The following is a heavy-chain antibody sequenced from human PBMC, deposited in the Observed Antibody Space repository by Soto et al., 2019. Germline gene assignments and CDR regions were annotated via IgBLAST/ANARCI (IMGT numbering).Heavy chain of an antibody. J-gene: IGHJ5*02. CDR2: IYHSGST. Sequence: PSETLSLTCAVSGGSISSGGYSWSWIRQPPGKGLEWIGYIYHSGSTYYNPSLKSRVTISVDRSKNQFSLKLSSVTAADTAVYYCARDYSTYGSGSYYSRWFDPWGQGTLVTVSS. CDR1: GGSISSGGYS. V-gene: IGHV4-30-2*01. D-gene: IGHD3-10*01. CDR3: ARDYSTYGSGSYYSRWFDP.